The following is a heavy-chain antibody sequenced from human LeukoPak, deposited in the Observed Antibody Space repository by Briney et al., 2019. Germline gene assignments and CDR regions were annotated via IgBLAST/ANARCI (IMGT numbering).Heavy chain of an antibody. CDR2: IYYSGST. CDR3: ARVGYDTLTGYPTRYYYYMDV. D-gene: IGHD3-9*01. J-gene: IGHJ6*03. V-gene: IGHV4-39*01. Sequence: SETLSLTCTVSGGSISSSSYYWGWIRQPPGKGLEWIGSIYYSGSTYYNPSLKSRVTISVDTSKNQFSLKLSSVTAADTAVYYCARVGYDTLTGYPTRYYYYMDVWGKGTTVTISS. CDR1: GGSISSSSYY.